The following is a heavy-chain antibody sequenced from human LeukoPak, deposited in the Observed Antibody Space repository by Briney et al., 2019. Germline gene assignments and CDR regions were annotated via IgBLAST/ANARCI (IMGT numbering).Heavy chain of an antibody. CDR3: AREIWSYYYGSGNNEAFDI. Sequence: GSVKASCKASGYTFTGYYMHLVRQAPGRGLEWIGWINPNSGGTNYAQKFQGRVTMTRDTSISTAYMEMSRLRSDDTAVYYCAREIWSYYYGSGNNEAFDIWGQGTMVTVSS. J-gene: IGHJ3*02. D-gene: IGHD3-10*01. CDR2: INPNSGGT. V-gene: IGHV1-2*02. CDR1: GYTFTGYY.